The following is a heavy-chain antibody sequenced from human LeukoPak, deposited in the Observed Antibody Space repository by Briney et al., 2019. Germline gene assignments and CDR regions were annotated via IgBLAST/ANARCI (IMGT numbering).Heavy chain of an antibody. CDR2: ISGSGGST. J-gene: IGHJ6*02. Sequence: TGGSLRLSCAASGFTFSSSAMSWVRQAPGKGLEWVSAISGSGGSTYYADSVKGRFTISRDNSKNTLYLQMNSLRAEDTAVYYCAKFSGRPRDYYYYGMDVWGQGTTVTVSS. CDR3: AKFSGRPRDYYYYGMDV. V-gene: IGHV3-23*01. CDR1: GFTFSSSA.